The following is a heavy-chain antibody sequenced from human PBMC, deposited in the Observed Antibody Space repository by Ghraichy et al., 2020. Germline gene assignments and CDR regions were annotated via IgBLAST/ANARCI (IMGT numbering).Heavy chain of an antibody. CDR1: GGSINSYH. CDR3: AGSRLAGGAVDY. CDR2: LQTTGRT. V-gene: IGHV4-4*07. J-gene: IGHJ4*02. D-gene: IGHD2-21*01. Sequence: SQTLSLTCTVSGGSINSYHWNWIRQPAGKGLEWIGRLQTTGRTDHNPSLTSQVTMSVDTSKNQFSLRLSSVTAADTAVYYCAGSRLAGGAVDYWGQGTLVTVSS.